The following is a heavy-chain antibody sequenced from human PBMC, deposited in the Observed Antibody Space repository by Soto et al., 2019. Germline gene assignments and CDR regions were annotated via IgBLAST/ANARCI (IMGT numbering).Heavy chain of an antibody. Sequence: QLQLQESGPGLVKPSETLSLTCTVSGGSISSSSYYWGWIRQPPGKGLEWIGSIYYSGSTYYNPSLKSRVTISVDTSKNQFSLKLSSVTAADTAVYYCARRQGYYDSSGYDYWGQGTLVTVSS. D-gene: IGHD3-22*01. CDR1: GGSISSSSYY. CDR2: IYYSGST. J-gene: IGHJ4*02. V-gene: IGHV4-39*01. CDR3: ARRQGYYDSSGYDY.